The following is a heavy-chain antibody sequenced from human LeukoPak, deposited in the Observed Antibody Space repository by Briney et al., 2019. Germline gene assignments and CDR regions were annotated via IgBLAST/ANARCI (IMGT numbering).Heavy chain of an antibody. V-gene: IGHV3-23*01. CDR1: GGSFSGYY. D-gene: IGHD6-13*01. CDR2: ISRDGTSP. Sequence: ETLSLTCAVYGGSFSGYYWSWIRQPPGKGLEWVSAISRDGTSPHYADSVKGRFTISRENSKKELYLQMNSLRVEDTAVYYCAKGGVAIAGAFDFWGQGAVVTVSS. CDR3: AKGGVAIAGAFDF. J-gene: IGHJ3*01.